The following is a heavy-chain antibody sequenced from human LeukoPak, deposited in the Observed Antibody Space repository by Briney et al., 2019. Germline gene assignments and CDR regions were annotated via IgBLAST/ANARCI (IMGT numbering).Heavy chain of an antibody. V-gene: IGHV4-59*01. CDR1: GGSISSYY. Sequence: SETLSLTCTVSGGSISSYYWSWIRQPPGKGLEWIGYIYYSGSTNYNPSLKSRVTISVDTSKNQFSLKLSSVTAADTAVYYCATVSTAARRSYFDYWGQGTPVTVSS. D-gene: IGHD6-6*01. CDR2: IYYSGST. J-gene: IGHJ4*02. CDR3: ATVSTAARRSYFDY.